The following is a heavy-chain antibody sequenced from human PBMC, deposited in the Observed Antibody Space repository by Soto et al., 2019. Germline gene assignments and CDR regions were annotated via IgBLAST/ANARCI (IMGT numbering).Heavy chain of an antibody. J-gene: IGHJ5*02. V-gene: IGHV1-69*06. CDR3: ARGLSVLRYFELLNNWFDP. Sequence: GASVKVSCKASGGTFSSYAISWVRQAPGQGLEWMGGIIPIFGTANYAQKFQGRVTITADKSTSTAYMELSSLRSEDTAVYYCARGLSVLRYFELLNNWFDPWGQGTLVTVSS. CDR1: GGTFSSYA. D-gene: IGHD3-9*01. CDR2: IIPIFGTA.